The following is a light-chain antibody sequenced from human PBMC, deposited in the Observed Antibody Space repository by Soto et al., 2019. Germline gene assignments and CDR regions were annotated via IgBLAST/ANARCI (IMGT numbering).Light chain of an antibody. CDR2: GAS. CDR3: QQYDGWPLT. V-gene: IGKV3-15*01. J-gene: IGKJ4*01. CDR1: QSVSSN. Sequence: EIVMTQSPATLSVSPGERATLSCRASQSVSSNLAWYQQRPGQPPRLLIYGASTRASGIPARFSGSGSVTEFNLPITSLQSEDFAVYNCQQYDGWPLTVGGGTKMEIK.